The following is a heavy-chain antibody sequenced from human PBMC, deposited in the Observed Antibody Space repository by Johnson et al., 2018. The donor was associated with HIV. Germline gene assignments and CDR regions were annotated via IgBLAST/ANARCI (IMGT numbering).Heavy chain of an antibody. V-gene: IGHV3-30*02. CDR2: IRYDGDNK. D-gene: IGHD2-2*01. Sequence: MQLVESGGGLVKPGGSLRLSCAAFGFTFSYYGMHWVRQAPGKGLEWVAFIRYDGDNKYYADSVKGRFTISRDNSKNTLFLQMNSLRAEDTAVYYCAKGGCGGTRCSDWDSAFDIWGQGTMVTVSS. CDR3: AKGGCGGTRCSDWDSAFDI. CDR1: GFTFSYYG. J-gene: IGHJ3*02.